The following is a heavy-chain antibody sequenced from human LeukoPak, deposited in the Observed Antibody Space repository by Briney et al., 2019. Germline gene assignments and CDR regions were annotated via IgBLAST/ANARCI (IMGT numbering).Heavy chain of an antibody. Sequence: GGSLRLSCAASGFTFSSYSMNWVRQAPGKGLEWVSYISSSSSTIYYADSVKGRFTISRDNAKNSLYLQMNSLRTEDTAVYHCAKDVYDTTGPAGYWGQGTLVTVSS. V-gene: IGHV3-48*01. CDR1: GFTFSSYS. CDR2: ISSSSSTI. CDR3: AKDVYDTTGPAGY. D-gene: IGHD3-22*01. J-gene: IGHJ4*02.